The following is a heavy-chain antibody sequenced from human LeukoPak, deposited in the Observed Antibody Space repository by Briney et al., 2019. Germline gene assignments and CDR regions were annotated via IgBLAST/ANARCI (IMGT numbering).Heavy chain of an antibody. CDR1: GFTFSSYA. CDR3: ARAGGWLQVSYYFDY. V-gene: IGHV3-23*01. D-gene: IGHD5-24*01. Sequence: GGSLRLSCAASGFTFSSYAMSWVRQAPGKGLEWVSAISGSGGSTYYADSVKGRFTISRDNSKNTLYLQMNSLRVEDTAVYYCARAGGWLQVSYYFDYWGQGTLVTVSS. CDR2: ISGSGGST. J-gene: IGHJ4*02.